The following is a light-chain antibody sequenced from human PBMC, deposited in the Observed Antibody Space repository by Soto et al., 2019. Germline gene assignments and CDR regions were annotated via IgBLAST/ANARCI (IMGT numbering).Light chain of an antibody. CDR3: QQTYSAPPL. CDR1: QSISSY. CDR2: AAS. J-gene: IGKJ1*01. Sequence: DIQMTQSPSSLSASVGDRVTITCRASQSISSYLNWYQQKPGKAPKLLIYAASSLQSGVPSRFSGSGSGTDFTLSINSLQREDFATYYCQQTYSAPPLFGQGTKVEIK. V-gene: IGKV1-39*01.